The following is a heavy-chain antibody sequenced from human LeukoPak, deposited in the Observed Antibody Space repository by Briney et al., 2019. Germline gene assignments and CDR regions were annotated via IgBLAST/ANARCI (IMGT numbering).Heavy chain of an antibody. V-gene: IGHV1-2*02. CDR2: INPNSGGT. CDR3: ARDLRFGELYFDY. CDR1: GYTFTGYY. J-gene: IGHJ4*02. D-gene: IGHD3-10*01. Sequence: ASVKVSCKASGYTFTGYYMHWVRQAPGQGLEWMGWINPNSGGTNYAQKFQGRVTMTRDTSISTAYMELSRLRSDDTAVYYCARDLRFGELYFDYWGQGTLVTVSS.